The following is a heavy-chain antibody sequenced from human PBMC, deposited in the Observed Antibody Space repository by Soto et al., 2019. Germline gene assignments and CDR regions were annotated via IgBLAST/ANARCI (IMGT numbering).Heavy chain of an antibody. CDR2: IFYSGST. V-gene: IGHV4-59*01. CDR3: ASDRTMGGGPFDY. CDR1: GGFISNYY. D-gene: IGHD3-10*01. J-gene: IGHJ4*02. Sequence: SETLSLTCTVSGGFISNYYWSWIRQSPGKGLEWIGYIFYSGSTNYNPPLRSRLSLSVDTAKNQFSLNLSSVTAADTAVYYCASDRTMGGGPFDYWGQGTLVTV.